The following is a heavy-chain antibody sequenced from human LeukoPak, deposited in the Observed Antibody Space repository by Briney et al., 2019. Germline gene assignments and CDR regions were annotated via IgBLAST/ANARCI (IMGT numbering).Heavy chain of an antibody. J-gene: IGHJ3*01. CDR1: GYSISSGYY. CDR2: IYHSGST. CDR3: ARQGVVIHPPL. D-gene: IGHD3-3*01. V-gene: IGHV4-38-2*01. Sequence: SETLSLTCVVSGYSISSGYYWGWIRQPPGKELEWIGSIYHSGSTYYNPSLKSRVTISVDTSKNQFSLKLSSVTAADTAVYYCARQGVVIHPPLWGQGTMVTVSS.